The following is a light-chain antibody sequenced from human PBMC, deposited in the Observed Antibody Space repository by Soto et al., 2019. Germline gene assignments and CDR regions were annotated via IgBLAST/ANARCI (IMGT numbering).Light chain of an antibody. CDR3: QQYGSSPWT. CDR2: GAS. Sequence: EIVLTQSPGTLSLSPGERATLFCRASQTLSSSYLAWYQQKPGQGPRLLIYGASSRATGIPDRFSGSGSGTDFSLTISRLEPEDFVVYYCQQYGSSPWTFGQGTKVEIK. CDR1: QTLSSSY. V-gene: IGKV3-20*01. J-gene: IGKJ1*01.